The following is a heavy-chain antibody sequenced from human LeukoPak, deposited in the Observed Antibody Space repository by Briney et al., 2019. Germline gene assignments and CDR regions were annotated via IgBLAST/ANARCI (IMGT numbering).Heavy chain of an antibody. V-gene: IGHV1-69*13. J-gene: IGHJ4*02. Sequence: ASVKVSCKASGGTFSSYAISWVRQAPGQGLEWMGGIIPIFGTANYAQKFQGRVTITADESTSTAYMEPSSLRSEDTAVYYCARERSDYYGSGGYFDYWGQGTLVTVSS. D-gene: IGHD3-10*01. CDR3: ARERSDYYGSGGYFDY. CDR1: GGTFSSYA. CDR2: IIPIFGTA.